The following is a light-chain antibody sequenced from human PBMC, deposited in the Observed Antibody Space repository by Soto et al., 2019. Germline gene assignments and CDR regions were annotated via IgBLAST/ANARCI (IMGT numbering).Light chain of an antibody. CDR3: SSYTTSTTLGV. V-gene: IGLV2-14*01. J-gene: IGLJ1*01. CDR2: DVS. Sequence: QSVLTQPASVSGSPGQSITISCTGTSSDVGTYNHVSWYQQHPGKAPKLMIYDVSNRPSGVSNRFSGSTSGNTASLPLSGLQAEDEADYYCSSYTTSTTLGVFGTGTKVTVL. CDR1: SSDVGTYNH.